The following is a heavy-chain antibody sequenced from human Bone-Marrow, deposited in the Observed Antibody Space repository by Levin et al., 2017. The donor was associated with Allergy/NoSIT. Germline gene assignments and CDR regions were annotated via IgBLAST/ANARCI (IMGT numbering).Heavy chain of an antibody. Sequence: GGSLRLSCAASGFTFSSYSMNWVRQAPGKGLEWVSSISSSSSYIYYADSVKGRFTISRDNAKNSLYLQMNSLRAEDTAVYYCARDQKHLPEVARWNWFDTWGQGTLVTVSS. D-gene: IGHD4-23*01. CDR3: ARDQKHLPEVARWNWFDT. CDR1: GFTFSSYS. V-gene: IGHV3-21*01. CDR2: ISSSSSYI. J-gene: IGHJ5*02.